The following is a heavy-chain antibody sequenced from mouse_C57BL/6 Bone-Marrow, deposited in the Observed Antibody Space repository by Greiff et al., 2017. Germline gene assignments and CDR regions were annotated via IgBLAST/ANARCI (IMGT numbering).Heavy chain of an antibody. J-gene: IGHJ1*03. D-gene: IGHD2-3*01. V-gene: IGHV1-82*01. CDR2: IYPGDGDT. CDR3: GRFRGYYVRYFDD. Sequence: QVQLQQSGPELVKPGASVKISCTASGYAFSSSCMNWVMQRPGKGLEWIGRIYPGDGDTNYNGKFKGKATLTADKSSSTAYMQLSSLTSEDAAVYFCGRFRGYYVRYFDDWGKGNTVTVSA. CDR1: GYAFSSSC.